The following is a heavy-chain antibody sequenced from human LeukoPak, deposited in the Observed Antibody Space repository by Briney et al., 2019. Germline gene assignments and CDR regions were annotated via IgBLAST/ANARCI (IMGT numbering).Heavy chain of an antibody. CDR2: IYPGYSDT. Sequence: GEALKISCKGSGYSFTSYWIGWVRQMPGKGLEWMGIIYPGYSDTIYSASFQDQVTISADKSISTAYLQWSSLKASDTAIYYCATKPRGYSYGFDYWGQGTLVTVSS. CDR3: ATKPRGYSYGFDY. D-gene: IGHD5-18*01. V-gene: IGHV5-51*01. CDR1: GYSFTSYW. J-gene: IGHJ4*02.